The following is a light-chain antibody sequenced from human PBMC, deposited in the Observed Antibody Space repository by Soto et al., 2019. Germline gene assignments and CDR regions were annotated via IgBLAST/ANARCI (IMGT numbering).Light chain of an antibody. V-gene: IGKV1-39*01. J-gene: IGKJ2*01. Sequence: DIPMTQSPSSLSASVGDRVTITCRASQSISSYLNWYQQKPGKAPKLLIYAASSLQSGVRSRFSGSGSETDFTLTISSLQPEDFATYYCQQSDSTPTAFGQGTKLEIK. CDR2: AAS. CDR3: QQSDSTPTA. CDR1: QSISSY.